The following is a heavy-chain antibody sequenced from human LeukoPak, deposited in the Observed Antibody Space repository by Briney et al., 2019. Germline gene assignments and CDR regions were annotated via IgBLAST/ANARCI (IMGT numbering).Heavy chain of an antibody. Sequence: PGGSLRLSCAPSGFTFSRYSIKWVRHAPGKGLEWVSYISAGGRAVYYAESVKARFTISRDDAENALYMRMNSLRGEDTAVYYCARGESGWGQGSLVTVS. CDR2: ISAGGRAV. CDR1: GFTFSRYS. CDR3: ARGESG. D-gene: IGHD3-10*01. J-gene: IGHJ4*02. V-gene: IGHV3-48*01.